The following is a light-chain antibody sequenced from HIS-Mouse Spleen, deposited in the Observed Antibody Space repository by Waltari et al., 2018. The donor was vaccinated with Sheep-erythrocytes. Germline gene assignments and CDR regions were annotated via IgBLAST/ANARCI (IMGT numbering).Light chain of an antibody. J-gene: IGLJ3*02. V-gene: IGLV2-23*01. CDR3: CSYAGSSTPWV. CDR2: EGS. CDR1: SSDVGSYNL. Sequence: QSALTQPASVSGSPGQSITISCTGTSSDVGSYNLVSWYQQHPGKAPKLMIYEGSKRPSGVSNPCSGSKSGNTASLTISGLQAEDEADYYCCSYAGSSTPWVVGGGTKLTVL.